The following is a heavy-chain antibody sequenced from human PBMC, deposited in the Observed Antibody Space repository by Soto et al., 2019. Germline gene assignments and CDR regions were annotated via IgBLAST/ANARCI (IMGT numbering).Heavy chain of an antibody. CDR3: TTDWQHAS. CDR2: INTNGVNR. D-gene: IGHD6-13*01. V-gene: IGHV3-23*01. J-gene: IGHJ5*02. Sequence: EVQLLQSGGGLVQPGGSLRLSCAASGFTFSNYAMSWVRQAPGKGLECVSTINTNGVNRHYADSVKGRFSVSRDNSKNTLSLQMNSLRDEDTAVYYCTTDWQHASWGQGTLVTVSS. CDR1: GFTFSNYA.